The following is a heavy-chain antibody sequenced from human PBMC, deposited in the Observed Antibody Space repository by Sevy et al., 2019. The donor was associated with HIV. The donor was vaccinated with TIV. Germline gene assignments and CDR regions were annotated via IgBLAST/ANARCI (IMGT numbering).Heavy chain of an antibody. J-gene: IGHJ6*02. CDR2: ISGSGGST. Sequence: GGSLRLSCAASGFTFSSYAMSWVRQAPGKGLEWVSAISGSGGSTYYADSVKGRFTISRDNSKNTLYLQMNSLRAEDTAVYYCAKDQTLYYDFWSGYYTGSGYYYYYGMDVWGQGATVTVSS. D-gene: IGHD3-3*01. CDR1: GFTFSSYA. CDR3: AKDQTLYYDFWSGYYTGSGYYYYYGMDV. V-gene: IGHV3-23*01.